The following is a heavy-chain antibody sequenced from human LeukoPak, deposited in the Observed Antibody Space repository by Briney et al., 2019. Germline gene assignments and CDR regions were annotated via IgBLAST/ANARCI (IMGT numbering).Heavy chain of an antibody. V-gene: IGHV3-23*01. CDR3: AKLGGFLEWLPYYYYGMDV. CDR2: ISSSGSGGNT. D-gene: IGHD3-3*01. CDR1: GVTLSSYA. J-gene: IGHJ6*02. Sequence: PGGSLRLSCAASGVTLSSYAMSWARQAPGKGLEWVSGISSSGSGGNTYYADSVKGRFTISRDNSKNTLYLQMNSLRAEDTAVYYCAKLGGFLEWLPYYYYGMDVWGQGTTVTVSS.